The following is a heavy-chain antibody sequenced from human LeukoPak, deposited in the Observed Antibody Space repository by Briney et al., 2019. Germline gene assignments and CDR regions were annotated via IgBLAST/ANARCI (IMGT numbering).Heavy chain of an antibody. CDR2: INHSGST. Sequence: GSLRLSCAASGFTFSNYEMNWVRQAPGKGLEWVGEINHSGSTNYNPSLKSRVTISVDTSKNQFSLKLSSVTAADTAVYYCARHLKRAAAAPSRFDPWGQGTLVTVSS. D-gene: IGHD6-13*01. J-gene: IGHJ5*02. CDR3: ARHLKRAAAAPSRFDP. CDR1: GFTFSNYE. V-gene: IGHV4-34*01.